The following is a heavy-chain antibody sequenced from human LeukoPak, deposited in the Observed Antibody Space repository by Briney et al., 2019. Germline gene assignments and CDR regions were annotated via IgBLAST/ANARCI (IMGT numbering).Heavy chain of an antibody. CDR2: IYPGDSDT. J-gene: IGHJ5*02. Sequence: GESLKMSCKGSGYSFNRYWIGWVRQMPGKVLEWMGIIYPGDSDTRYSPSFQGQVTISADKSISTAYLQWSSLKASDTAMYYCARHSRSSSSGWFDPWGQGTLVTGSS. CDR1: GYSFNRYW. V-gene: IGHV5-51*01. CDR3: ARHSRSSSSGWFDP. D-gene: IGHD6-6*01.